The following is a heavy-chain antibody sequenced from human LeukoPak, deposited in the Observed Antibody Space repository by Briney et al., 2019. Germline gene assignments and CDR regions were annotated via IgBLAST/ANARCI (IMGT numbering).Heavy chain of an antibody. Sequence: SETLSLTCTVSGVSIDSSYWTWIRQSPGKGLEWIGNIYHYSGSRNYNPSLKTRVTISVDTSKNQFSLRLSSVTAADTAVYYCARMVPHDYGYIDYWGQGTLVTVSS. CDR1: GVSIDSSY. V-gene: IGHV4-59*01. CDR3: ARMVPHDYGYIDY. D-gene: IGHD4/OR15-4a*01. CDR2: IYHYSGSR. J-gene: IGHJ4*02.